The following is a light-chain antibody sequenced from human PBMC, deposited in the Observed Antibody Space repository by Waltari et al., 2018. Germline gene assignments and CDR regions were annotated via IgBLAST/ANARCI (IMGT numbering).Light chain of an antibody. Sequence: DIQMTQSPSSLSASVGDSVPLTCRASQSISSYLNWYQHKPGKAPKLLIYAASSLQSGVPSRFSGSGSGTDFTLTISSLQPEDFATYYCQQSYSTPLTFGGGTKVEIK. CDR1: QSISSY. J-gene: IGKJ4*01. V-gene: IGKV1-39*01. CDR3: QQSYSTPLT. CDR2: AAS.